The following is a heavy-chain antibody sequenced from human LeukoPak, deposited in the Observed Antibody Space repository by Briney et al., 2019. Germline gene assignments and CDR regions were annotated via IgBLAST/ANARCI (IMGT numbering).Heavy chain of an antibody. D-gene: IGHD4-17*01. J-gene: IGHJ3*02. Sequence: PGGSLRLSCAASGFTFSSYSMNWVRQAPGKGLEWVSYISSSSSTIYYADSVKGRFTISRDNTKNSLYLQVNSLRAEDTATYYCARDSTVSPGAFDIWGQGTMVTVSS. CDR2: ISSSSSTI. CDR1: GFTFSSYS. CDR3: ARDSTVSPGAFDI. V-gene: IGHV3-48*04.